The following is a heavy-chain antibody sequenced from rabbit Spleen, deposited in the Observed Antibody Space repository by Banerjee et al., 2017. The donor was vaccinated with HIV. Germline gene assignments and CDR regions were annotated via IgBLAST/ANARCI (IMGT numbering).Heavy chain of an antibody. Sequence: QSLEESGGDLVKPGASLTLTCTASGIDFSSVYYMCWVRQAPGKGLEWIACIYAGGRGTTYYANWAKGRFTISKTSSTTVTLQMTSLTAADTATYFCARNGAGSNFAFKLWGPGTLVTVS. V-gene: IGHV1S40*01. J-gene: IGHJ4*01. D-gene: IGHD4-2*01. CDR3: ARNGAGSNFAFKL. CDR2: IYAGGRGTT. CDR1: GIDFSSVYY.